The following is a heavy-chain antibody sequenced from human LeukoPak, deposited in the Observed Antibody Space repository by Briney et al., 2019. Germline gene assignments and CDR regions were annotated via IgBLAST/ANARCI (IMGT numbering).Heavy chain of an antibody. D-gene: IGHD7-27*01. Sequence: SETLSLTCIVSGGSINSYYWSWIRQSPGKGLERIGYIYNSGSTNYNPSLRSRLSISLDTSKNQFSLKLSSVTAADTAVYYCARGPMGNAFDIWGQGTMVTVSS. CDR1: GGSINSYY. CDR2: IYNSGST. V-gene: IGHV4-4*08. CDR3: ARGPMGNAFDI. J-gene: IGHJ3*02.